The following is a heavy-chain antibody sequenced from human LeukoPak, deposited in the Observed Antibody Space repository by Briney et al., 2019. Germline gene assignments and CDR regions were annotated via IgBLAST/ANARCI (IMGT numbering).Heavy chain of an antibody. J-gene: IGHJ4*02. CDR1: GYTFTSYY. Sequence: ASVTVSCTASGYTFTSYYMHWVRQAPGQGLEWMGIINPSGGSTSYAQKFQGRVTMTRDMSTSTVYMELSSLRSEDTAVYYCARLPYYDFDDYWGQGTLVTVSS. D-gene: IGHD3-3*01. CDR2: INPSGGST. CDR3: ARLPYYDFDDY. V-gene: IGHV1-46*01.